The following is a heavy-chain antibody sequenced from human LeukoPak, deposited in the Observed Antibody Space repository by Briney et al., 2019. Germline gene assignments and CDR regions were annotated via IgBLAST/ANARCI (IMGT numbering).Heavy chain of an antibody. CDR3: ARGSAMAQKQLVRHFDS. CDR2: MSAYNGNT. D-gene: IGHD6-6*01. V-gene: IGHV1-18*01. CDR1: GYTFTSYG. Sequence: ASVKVSCKASGYTFTSYGISWVRQAPGQGLEWMGWMSAYNGNTKYAQKLQDRVTMTTDTSTTTAYMEVRSLTSDDTAVYYCARGSAMAQKQLVRHFDSWGQGTLVIVSP. J-gene: IGHJ4*02.